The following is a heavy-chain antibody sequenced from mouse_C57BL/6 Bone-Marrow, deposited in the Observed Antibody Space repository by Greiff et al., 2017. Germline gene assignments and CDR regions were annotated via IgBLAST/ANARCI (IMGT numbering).Heavy chain of an antibody. D-gene: IGHD4-1*01. J-gene: IGHJ1*03. Sequence: EVQLQESGPGLVKPSQSLSLTCSVTGYSITSGYYWNWIRQFPGNKLEWMGYISYDGSNNYNPSLKNRISITRDTSKNQFFLKLNSVTTEDTATYYCARDQLTGTCWYFDVWGTGTTVTVSS. V-gene: IGHV3-6*01. CDR1: GYSITSGYY. CDR2: ISYDGSN. CDR3: ARDQLTGTCWYFDV.